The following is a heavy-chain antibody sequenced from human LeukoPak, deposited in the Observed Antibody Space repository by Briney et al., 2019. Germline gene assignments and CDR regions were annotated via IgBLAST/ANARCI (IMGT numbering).Heavy chain of an antibody. CDR3: AKERRTIRLRYFDY. V-gene: IGHV3-21*01. CDR2: ISSSSYI. J-gene: IGHJ4*02. D-gene: IGHD4-17*01. CDR1: GFTFSSYS. Sequence: GGSLRLSCAASGFTFSSYSMNWVRQAPGKGLEWVSSISSSSYIYYADSVKGRFTISRDNAKNSLYLQMNSLRAEDTALYYCAKERRTIRLRYFDYWGQGTRSPSP.